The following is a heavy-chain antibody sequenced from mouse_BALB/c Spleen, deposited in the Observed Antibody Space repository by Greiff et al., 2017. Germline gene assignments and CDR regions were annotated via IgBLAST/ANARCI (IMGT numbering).Heavy chain of an antibody. D-gene: IGHD1-1*01. CDR3: ARWDYYGSSYKMFAY. J-gene: IGHJ3*01. Sequence: EVQLQQSGPSLVKPSQTLSLTCSVTGDSITSGYWNWIRKFPGNKLEYMGYISYSGSTYYNPSLKSRISITRDTSKNQYYLQLNSVTTEDTATYYCARWDYYGSSYKMFAYWGQGTLVTVSA. V-gene: IGHV3-8*02. CDR2: ISYSGST. CDR1: GDSITSGY.